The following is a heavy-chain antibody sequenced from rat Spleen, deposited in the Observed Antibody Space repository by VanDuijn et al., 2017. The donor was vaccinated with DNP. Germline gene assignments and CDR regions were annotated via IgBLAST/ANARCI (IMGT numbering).Heavy chain of an antibody. J-gene: IGHJ2*01. CDR2: ISYDGSST. V-gene: IGHV5-19*01. CDR3: ARIGAGIRGFDY. Sequence: EVQLVESGGGLVQPGRSLKLSCAASGFTFSNYGMHWIRQAPTKGLEWVASISYDGSSTYYRDSVKGRFTISRDNAKSTLYLQMDSLRSEDTATYYCARIGAGIRGFDYWGQGVMVTVSS. CDR1: GFTFSNYG. D-gene: IGHD1-4*01.